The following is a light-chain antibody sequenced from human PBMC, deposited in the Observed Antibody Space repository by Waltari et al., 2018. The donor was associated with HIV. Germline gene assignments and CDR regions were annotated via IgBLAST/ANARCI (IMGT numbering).Light chain of an antibody. Sequence: QSVLTQPPSASATPGRRVTISCSGSSSNIGSNYIYWYQHLPGTAPKLLIYRNNQRPSGVPDRFSGSKSGTSASLAISGLRSEDEADYYCAAWDGSLSVVIFGGGTKLTVL. J-gene: IGLJ2*01. V-gene: IGLV1-47*01. CDR1: SSNIGSNY. CDR2: RNN. CDR3: AAWDGSLSVVI.